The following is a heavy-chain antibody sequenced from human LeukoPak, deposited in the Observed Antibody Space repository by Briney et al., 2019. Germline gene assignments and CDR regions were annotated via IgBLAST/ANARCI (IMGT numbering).Heavy chain of an antibody. V-gene: IGHV3-9*03. Sequence: GRSLRLSCAASGFTFDDYAMHWVRQAPGKGLEWVSGISWNSGSIGYADSVKGRFTISRDNAKNSLYLQMNSLRAEDMALYCCAKGDRGEWLPPDYWGQGTLVTVSS. CDR1: GFTFDDYA. J-gene: IGHJ4*02. CDR3: AKGDRGEWLPPDY. CDR2: ISWNSGSI. D-gene: IGHD5-12*01.